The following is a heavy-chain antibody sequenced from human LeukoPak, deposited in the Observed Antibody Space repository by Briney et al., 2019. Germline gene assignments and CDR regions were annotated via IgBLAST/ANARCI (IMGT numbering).Heavy chain of an antibody. CDR3: AREYSASEH. CDR2: IDPYTGNT. V-gene: IGHV1-2*02. D-gene: IGHD5-12*01. J-gene: IGHJ4*02. Sequence: ASVKVSCKAPGYTFVGYYLHWVRQAPGQGLEWMAWIDPYTGNTHYAQKFQGRITVTRDTSVSTTYMELTRLTSDDTARYYCAREYSASEHWGQGTLVTVSS. CDR1: GYTFVGYY.